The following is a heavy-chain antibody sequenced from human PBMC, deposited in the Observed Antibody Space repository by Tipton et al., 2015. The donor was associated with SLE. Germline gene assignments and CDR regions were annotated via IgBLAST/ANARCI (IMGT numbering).Heavy chain of an antibody. CDR1: GGSISSSSYY. CDR2: IYYSGST. CDR3: ARGHRIAVAPDY. J-gene: IGHJ4*02. D-gene: IGHD6-19*01. V-gene: IGHV4-39*07. Sequence: TLSLTCTVSGGSISSSSYYWGWIRQPPGKGLEWIGSIYYSGSTNYNPSLKSRVTISVDTSKNQFSLKLSSVTAADTAVYYCARGHRIAVAPDYWGQGTLVTVSS.